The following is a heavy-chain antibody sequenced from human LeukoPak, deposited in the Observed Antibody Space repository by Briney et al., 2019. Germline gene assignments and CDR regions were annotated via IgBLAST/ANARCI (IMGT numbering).Heavy chain of an antibody. CDR1: GFTFSNAW. D-gene: IGHD1-26*01. Sequence: GGSLRLSCAASGFTFSNAWMSWVRQAPGKGLEWVGRIKSKTDGGTTDYAAPVKGRFTISRDDSKNTLYLQMNSLKTEDTAVYYCTTETVGGSYFFLPTINFDYWGQGTLVTVSS. J-gene: IGHJ4*02. CDR2: IKSKTDGGTT. CDR3: TTETVGGSYFFLPTINFDY. V-gene: IGHV3-15*01.